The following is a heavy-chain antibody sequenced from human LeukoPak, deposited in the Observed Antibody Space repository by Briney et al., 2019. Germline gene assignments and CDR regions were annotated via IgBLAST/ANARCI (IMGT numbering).Heavy chain of an antibody. D-gene: IGHD2-2*01. CDR1: GFTFSDYY. CDR2: ISSSGSTI. J-gene: IGHJ3*02. CDR3: ARAGYCSSTSCYTGMDAFDI. Sequence: PGGSLRLSCAASGFTFSDYYMSWIRQAPGRGLEWVSYISSSGSTIYYADSVKGRFTISKDNAKNSLYLQMNSLRAEDTAVYYCARAGYCSSTSCYTGMDAFDIWGQGTMVTVSS. V-gene: IGHV3-11*04.